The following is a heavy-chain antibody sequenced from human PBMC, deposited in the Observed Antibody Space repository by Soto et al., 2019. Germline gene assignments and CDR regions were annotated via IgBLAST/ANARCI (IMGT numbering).Heavy chain of an antibody. J-gene: IGHJ5*02. V-gene: IGHV4-31*03. CDR2: INYSGTT. CDR3: AMYLNTAGWFDP. CDR1: GGSVSSGGDF. Sequence: QVQMQESGPGLVKPSQTLSLTCSVSGGSVSSGGDFWSWIRLHPGQGLEWIGYINYSGTTYYNGTLKGRVTISVDTSKNQLSLKLSSVTPADTAMYYCAMYLNTAGWFDPWGQGTLVTVSS. D-gene: IGHD2-2*01.